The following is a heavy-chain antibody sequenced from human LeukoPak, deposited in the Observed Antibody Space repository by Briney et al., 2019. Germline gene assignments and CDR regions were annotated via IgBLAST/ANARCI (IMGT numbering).Heavy chain of an antibody. D-gene: IGHD1-26*01. CDR3: AKSGSYYPPDY. J-gene: IGHJ4*02. Sequence: GGSLRLSCAASGFTFSNYSVNWVRQAPGKGLEWVSAISGSGGSTYYADSVKGRFTISRDNSKNTLYLQMNSLRAEDTAVYYCAKSGSYYPPDYWGQGTLVTVSS. CDR1: GFTFSNYS. V-gene: IGHV3-23*01. CDR2: ISGSGGST.